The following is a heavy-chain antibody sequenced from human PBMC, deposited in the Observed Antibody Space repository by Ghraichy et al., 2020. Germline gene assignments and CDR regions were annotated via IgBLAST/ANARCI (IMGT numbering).Heavy chain of an antibody. CDR3: ARARDGSSGWYICDY. V-gene: IGHV5-51*01. D-gene: IGHD6-19*01. Sequence: GESLNISCKGSGYSFTSYWIGWVRQMPGKGLEWMGIIYPGDSDTRYSPSFQGQVTISADKSISTAYLQWSSLKASDTAMYYCARARDGSSGWYICDYWGQGTLVTVSS. CDR1: GYSFTSYW. J-gene: IGHJ4*02. CDR2: IYPGDSDT.